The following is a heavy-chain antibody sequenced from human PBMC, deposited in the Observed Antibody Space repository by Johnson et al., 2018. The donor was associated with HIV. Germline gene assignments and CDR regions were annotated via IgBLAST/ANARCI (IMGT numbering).Heavy chain of an antibody. CDR3: ARLTGDEAFDI. CDR1: GFTFSSYG. D-gene: IGHD7-27*01. V-gene: IGHV3-23*04. Sequence: VQLVESGGGLVQPGGSLRLSCAASGFTFSSYGMSWVRQAPGKGLEWVSAMSGSDTTFYADPVKGRFTVSRDNFNNALYLQMNTLRAEDTAVYYCARLTGDEAFDIWGQGTMVTVSS. CDR2: MSGSDTT. J-gene: IGHJ3*02.